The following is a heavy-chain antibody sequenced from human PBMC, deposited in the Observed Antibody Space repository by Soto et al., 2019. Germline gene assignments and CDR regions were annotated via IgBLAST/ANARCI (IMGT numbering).Heavy chain of an antibody. CDR2: IHYSGST. CDR1: GGSISSNNYF. V-gene: IGHV4-39*01. Sequence: QLQLQESGPGLVKPSETLSLTCTVSGGSISSNNYFWGWIRQPPGKGLEWIGSIHYSGSTYYNPSLKSRVTISVDTSKNQFSLRLSSVTAAYTAVYYCARRDYDFWSGQQKSWFDPWGQGTLVTVSS. D-gene: IGHD3-3*01. CDR3: ARRDYDFWSGQQKSWFDP. J-gene: IGHJ5*02.